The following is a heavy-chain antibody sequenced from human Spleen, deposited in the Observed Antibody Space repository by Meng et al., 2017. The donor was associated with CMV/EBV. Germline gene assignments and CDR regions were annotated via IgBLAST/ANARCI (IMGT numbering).Heavy chain of an antibody. CDR3: ARDPAAGFFDY. Sequence: QVQLQWSGQRLVKPSGTLSLTRAVSGGSISSYYWSWIRQPAGKGLEWIGRIYPSGSTNYNPSLKSRVTMSVDTSKNQFSLKLSSVTAADTAVYYCARDPAAGFFDYWGQGTLVTVSS. J-gene: IGHJ4*02. V-gene: IGHV4-4*07. D-gene: IGHD6-13*01. CDR1: GGSISSYY. CDR2: IYPSGST.